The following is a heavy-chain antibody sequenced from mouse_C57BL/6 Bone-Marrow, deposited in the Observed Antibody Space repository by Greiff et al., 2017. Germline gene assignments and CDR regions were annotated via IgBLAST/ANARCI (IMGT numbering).Heavy chain of an antibody. Sequence: EVHLVESGGGLVQPGGSLKLSCAASGFTFSDYYMYWVRQTPEKRLEWVAYISNGGGSTYYPDTVKGRFTISRDNAKNTLYLQMSRLKSEDTAMYYCARRWADYYGSSYGAWFAYWGQGTLVTVSA. CDR1: GFTFSDYY. CDR3: ARRWADYYGSSYGAWFAY. J-gene: IGHJ3*01. CDR2: ISNGGGST. V-gene: IGHV5-12*01. D-gene: IGHD1-1*01.